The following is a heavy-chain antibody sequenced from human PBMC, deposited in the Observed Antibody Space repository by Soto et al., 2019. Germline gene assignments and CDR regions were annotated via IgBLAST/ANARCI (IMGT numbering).Heavy chain of an antibody. CDR1: GFSVTANY. Sequence: EVQVVESGGGLIQPGGSLRLSCEVSGFSVTANYMSWVRQAPGKGLEWVSVIYSGGSTYYIDSVKGRFSISRDISKNTLDLQMNSLRAEETAVYYCHGYGYWGQGTLVTVSS. D-gene: IGHD5-12*01. CDR2: IYSGGST. V-gene: IGHV3-53*01. CDR3: HGYGY. J-gene: IGHJ4*02.